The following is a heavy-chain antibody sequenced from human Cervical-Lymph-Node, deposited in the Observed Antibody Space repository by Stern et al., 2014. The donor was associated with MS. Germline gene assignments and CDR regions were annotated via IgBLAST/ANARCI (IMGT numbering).Heavy chain of an antibody. V-gene: IGHV4-31*03. Sequence: QLQLQESGPGLVKPSQTLSLTCTVSGDSMSSGDYYWSWIRQHPGKGLEWIGYIYHSGSTYYNPSLTSRVIISVDTSKNQFPLNLSSVTAADTAVYYCASDKRHSYGTIFEYWGQGTLVTVSS. CDR2: IYHSGST. J-gene: IGHJ4*02. CDR1: GDSMSSGDYY. CDR3: ASDKRHSYGTIFEY. D-gene: IGHD5-18*01.